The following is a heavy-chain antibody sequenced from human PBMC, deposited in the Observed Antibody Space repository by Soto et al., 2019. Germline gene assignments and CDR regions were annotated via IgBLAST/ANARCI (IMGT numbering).Heavy chain of an antibody. Sequence: GGSLRLSCAASGFTFGSYWMSWVRQTPGKGLEWLGTIMKDGSVKKYVDSVKGRFTVSRDDAKNSLYLQMDSLRVEDTAVYYCARDSGYDSGSSVNNYLDYWGHGTLFTVSS. J-gene: IGHJ4*01. CDR1: GFTFGSYW. CDR2: IMKDGSVK. CDR3: ARDSGYDSGSSVNNYLDY. D-gene: IGHD3-10*01. V-gene: IGHV3-7*01.